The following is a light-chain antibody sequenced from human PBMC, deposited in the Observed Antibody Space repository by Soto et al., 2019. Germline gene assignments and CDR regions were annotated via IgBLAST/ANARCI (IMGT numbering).Light chain of an antibody. CDR2: AAS. CDR3: QQSYSTPFT. Sequence: DIQMTQSPSSLSASVGDRVTITCRASQSISSYLNWYQQNPGKAPKLLIYAASSFQSGVPSTFSGRRSGTYLSLTISSLQPEAFATYYCQQSYSTPFTFGPGTNVDIK. V-gene: IGKV1-39*01. CDR1: QSISSY. J-gene: IGKJ3*01.